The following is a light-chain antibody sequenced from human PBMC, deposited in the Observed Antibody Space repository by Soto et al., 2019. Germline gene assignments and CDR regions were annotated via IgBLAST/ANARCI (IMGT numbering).Light chain of an antibody. CDR3: QHYADSPPRLI. Sequence: EIVLTQSPGTLSLSPGERATLSGRASQSVNSAYLAWYQQKPGQAPRLLIYGASNRAAGIPDRFSGSGSGTDFTLTIRRLEPGDFAVYYCQHYADSPPRLIFGGGTKVEIQ. V-gene: IGKV3-20*01. CDR1: QSVNSAY. J-gene: IGKJ4*01. CDR2: GAS.